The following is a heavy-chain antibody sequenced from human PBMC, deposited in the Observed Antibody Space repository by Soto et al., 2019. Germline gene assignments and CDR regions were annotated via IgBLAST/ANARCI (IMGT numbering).Heavy chain of an antibody. J-gene: IGHJ4*02. D-gene: IGHD3-16*01. CDR3: ARGGGRIFDY. CDR1: GGSFSGYY. CDR2: INHSGST. Sequence: QVQLQQWGAGLLKPSETLSLTCAVYGGSFSGYYWNWIRQPPGKGLEWIGEINHSGSTNYNPSLKSRVTLSVDTSTNQFSLKLSSVTAADTAVYYCARGGGRIFDYWGQGTLVTVSS. V-gene: IGHV4-34*01.